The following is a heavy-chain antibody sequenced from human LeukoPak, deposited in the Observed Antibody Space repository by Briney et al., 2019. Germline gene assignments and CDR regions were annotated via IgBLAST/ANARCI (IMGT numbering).Heavy chain of an antibody. Sequence: SETLSLTCAVYGGSFSDYYWTWIRQPPGKGLEWIGEINHSGSPNNNPSLKSRVTISVDTSKNQFSLKLSSVTAADTAVYYCARGVAGTLDYWGQGTLVTVSS. CDR1: GGSFSDYY. CDR3: ARGVAGTLDY. D-gene: IGHD6-19*01. V-gene: IGHV4-34*01. J-gene: IGHJ4*02. CDR2: INHSGSP.